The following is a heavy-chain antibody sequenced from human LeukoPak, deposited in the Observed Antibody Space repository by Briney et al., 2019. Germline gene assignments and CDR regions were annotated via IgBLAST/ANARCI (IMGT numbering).Heavy chain of an antibody. CDR3: ARSGGPGTYHQLRYNWFDP. Sequence: GGSLRLSCAASGFTFSNFAMSWVRQAPGKGLEWLSSITTISHYIYYAGAVRGRFTISRDNAKNSLYLQMNSLRGEDTAVYYCARSGGPGTYHQLRYNWFDPWGQGTLVTVFS. CDR1: GFTFSNFA. J-gene: IGHJ5*02. V-gene: IGHV3-21*01. D-gene: IGHD3-10*01. CDR2: ITTISHYI.